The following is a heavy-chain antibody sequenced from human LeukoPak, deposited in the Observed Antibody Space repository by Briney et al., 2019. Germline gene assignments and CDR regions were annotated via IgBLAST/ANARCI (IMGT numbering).Heavy chain of an antibody. V-gene: IGHV4-38-2*02. CDR2: IYHSGST. D-gene: IGHD2-15*01. Sequence: SETLSLTCTVSGYSINSGYYWGWIRQPPGKGLEWIGNIYHSGSTSYNPSLKSRVTISVDTSKNQFSLKLSSVTAADTAVYYCARTTRGYCSGGSCYGTQGYFDYWGQGTLVTVSS. CDR3: ARTTRGYCSGGSCYGTQGYFDY. CDR1: GYSINSGYY. J-gene: IGHJ4*02.